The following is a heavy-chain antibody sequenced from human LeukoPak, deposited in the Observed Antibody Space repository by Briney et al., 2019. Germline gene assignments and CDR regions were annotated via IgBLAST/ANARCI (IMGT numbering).Heavy chain of an antibody. D-gene: IGHD4/OR15-4a*01. V-gene: IGHV1-69*13. CDR2: IIPAFATG. CDR1: GGTFNTYA. J-gene: IGHJ4*02. CDR3: AMGEEDYGKGGYYHTDF. Sequence: RRASVKLSCKASGGTFNTYAISWVRQAPGQGLEWMGGIIPAFATGNYAQKFQGRVSLTADESTSTFYMDLKSLTSEDTALYFCAMGEEDYGKGGYYHTDFWGQGTLVTVSS.